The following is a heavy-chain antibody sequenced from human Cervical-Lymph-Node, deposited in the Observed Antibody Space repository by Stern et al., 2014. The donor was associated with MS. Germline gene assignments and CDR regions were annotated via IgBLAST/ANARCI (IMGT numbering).Heavy chain of an antibody. CDR3: ARKSLSMDHYFDS. J-gene: IGHJ4*02. D-gene: IGHD2-2*03. CDR1: GASISSYY. CDR2: VYYTETP. Sequence: QVQLQESGPGLGKPSETLSLTCTVSGASISSYYWNWIWHPPGQGREWIGYVYYTETPNSKPSLKGRVAISLDTSKNQFSLILRSVSAADPAVYYCARKSLSMDHYFDSWGQGTLVTVSS. V-gene: IGHV4-59*01.